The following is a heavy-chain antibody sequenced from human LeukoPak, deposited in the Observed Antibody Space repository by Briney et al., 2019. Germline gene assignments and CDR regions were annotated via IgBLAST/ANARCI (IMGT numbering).Heavy chain of an antibody. D-gene: IGHD3-16*02. CDR3: TRDGDYDYVWGSYRIFDY. CDR1: GFTFGDYA. V-gene: IGHV3-49*04. J-gene: IGHJ4*02. CDR2: IRSKAYGGTT. Sequence: PGRSLRLSCTASGFTFGDYAMSWVRQAPGKGLEWVGFIRSKAYGGTTEYAASVKGRFTISRDDSKSIAYLQMNSLKTEDTAVYYCTRDGDYDYVWGSYRIFDYWGQGTLVTASS.